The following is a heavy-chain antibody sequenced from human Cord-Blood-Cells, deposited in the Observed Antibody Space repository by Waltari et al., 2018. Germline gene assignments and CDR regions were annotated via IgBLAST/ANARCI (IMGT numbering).Heavy chain of an antibody. Sequence: QVQLQESGPGLVKPSQTLSLTCTVSGGSISSGDYYWSWIRQPPGKGLEWIGYIYYSGSTYYNPSLKSRVTISVDTSKNQFSLKLSSGTAADTAVYYCARDIATYSVWGYFDLWGRGTLVTVSS. CDR2: IYYSGST. D-gene: IGHD1-26*01. CDR1: GGSISSGDYY. V-gene: IGHV4-30-4*08. J-gene: IGHJ2*01. CDR3: ARDIATYSVWGYFDL.